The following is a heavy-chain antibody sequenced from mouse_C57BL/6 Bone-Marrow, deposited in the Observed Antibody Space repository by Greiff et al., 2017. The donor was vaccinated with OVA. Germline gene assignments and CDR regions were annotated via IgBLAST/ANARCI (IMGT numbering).Heavy chain of an antibody. D-gene: IGHD2-3*01. CDR2: IDPSDSYT. CDR3: AGYYDWYFDV. V-gene: IGHV1-50*01. CDR1: GYTFTSYW. J-gene: IGHJ1*03. Sequence: QVQLQQPGAELVKPGASVKLSCKASGYTFTSYWMQWVKQRPGQGLEWIGEIDPSDSYTNYNPKFKGKATLTVDTSSSTAYMQLSSLTSEDSAVYYCAGYYDWYFDVWGTGTTVTVSS.